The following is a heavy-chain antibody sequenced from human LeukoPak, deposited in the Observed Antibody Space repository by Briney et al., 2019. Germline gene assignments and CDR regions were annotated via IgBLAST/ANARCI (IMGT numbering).Heavy chain of an antibody. CDR1: GFSFSSYA. J-gene: IGHJ4*02. D-gene: IGHD3-22*01. Sequence: GGSLRLSCAASGFSFSSYAMSWVRQAPGQGREWVSATSASGGRTYYTDSVKGRFTISRDNSKNTLYLQMNSLRAEDTAVYYCAKDRIPTSGWESDYWGQGTLVTVSS. V-gene: IGHV3-23*01. CDR2: TSASGGRT. CDR3: AKDRIPTSGWESDY.